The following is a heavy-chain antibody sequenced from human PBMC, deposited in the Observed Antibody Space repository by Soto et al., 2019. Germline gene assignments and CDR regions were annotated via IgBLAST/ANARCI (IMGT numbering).Heavy chain of an antibody. CDR2: ISSSSSYI. J-gene: IGHJ5*02. CDR3: ARDPLYSSGWYVSWFDP. D-gene: IGHD6-19*01. CDR1: GFTFSSYS. Sequence: GGSLRLSCAASGFTFSSYSMNWVRQASGKGLEWVSSISSSSSYIYYADSVKGRFTISRDNAKNSLYLQMNSLRAEDTAVYYCARDPLYSSGWYVSWFDPWGQGTLVTVSS. V-gene: IGHV3-21*01.